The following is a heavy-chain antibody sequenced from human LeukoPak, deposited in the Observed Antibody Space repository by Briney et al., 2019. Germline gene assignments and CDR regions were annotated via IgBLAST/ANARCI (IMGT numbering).Heavy chain of an antibody. Sequence: ASVKVSCKASGYTFTSYGISWVRQAPGQGLEWMGWLSAYNGNTNYAQKLQGRVTMTTDTSTSTAYMELRSLRSDDTAVYYCARDHCSSTSCYENWFDPWGQGTLVTVSS. CDR3: ARDHCSSTSCYENWFDP. D-gene: IGHD2-2*01. V-gene: IGHV1-18*01. CDR1: GYTFTSYG. CDR2: LSAYNGNT. J-gene: IGHJ5*02.